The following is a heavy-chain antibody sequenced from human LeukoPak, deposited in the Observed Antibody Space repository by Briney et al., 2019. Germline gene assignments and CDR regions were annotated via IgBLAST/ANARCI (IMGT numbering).Heavy chain of an antibody. J-gene: IGHJ4*02. CDR2: IRYDGSNK. CDR1: GFTFSSYG. D-gene: IGHD6-13*01. V-gene: IGHV3-30*02. Sequence: GGSLRLSCAASGFTFSSYGMHWVRQAPGKGLEWVAFIRYDGSNKYYADSVKGRFTISRDNSKNTLYLQMNSLRAEDTAVYYCAKDGRPLAAAHFDYWGQGTLVTVSS. CDR3: AKDGRPLAAAHFDY.